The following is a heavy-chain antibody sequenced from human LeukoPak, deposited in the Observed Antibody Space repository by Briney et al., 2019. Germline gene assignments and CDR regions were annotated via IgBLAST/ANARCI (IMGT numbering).Heavy chain of an antibody. CDR1: GFTFSSYW. CDR2: INHNGNVT. Sequence: GGSLRLSCAASGFTFSSYWMNWARQAPGKGLEWVSSINHNGNVTYYVDSVKGRFTISRDNAKNTLYLQMNSLRAEDTAVYFCARAGGLDVWGQGATVTVSS. CDR3: ARAGGLDV. J-gene: IGHJ6*01. V-gene: IGHV3-7*03.